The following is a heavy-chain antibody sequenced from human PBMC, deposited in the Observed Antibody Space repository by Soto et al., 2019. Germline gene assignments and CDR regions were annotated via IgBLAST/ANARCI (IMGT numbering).Heavy chain of an antibody. V-gene: IGHV1-18*01. J-gene: IGHJ4*02. CDR3: ARGPYVAAAGNDY. CDR1: GYTFSNYG. Sequence: GASVKVSCKASGYTFSNYGITWVRQAPGQGLEWMGWISADTGNTNYAQKLQGRVTMTTDTSTNTAYMELRSLRSDDTAVYYCARGPYVAAAGNDYWGQGTLVTVSS. CDR2: ISADTGNT. D-gene: IGHD6-13*01.